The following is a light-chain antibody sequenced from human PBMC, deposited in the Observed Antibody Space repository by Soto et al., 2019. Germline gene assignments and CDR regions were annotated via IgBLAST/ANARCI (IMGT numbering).Light chain of an antibody. CDR3: QQCRNWPLT. Sequence: ENVMTHSPATLSVSPGEGAPPSRQASQNVYNNLAWYQQRPGQPPRLLIYDASTRATGISARFSGSGYGTEFTLTISSLQSEDFAVYFCQQCRNWPLTFGGGTKV. V-gene: IGKV3-15*01. CDR1: QNVYNN. CDR2: DAS. J-gene: IGKJ4*01.